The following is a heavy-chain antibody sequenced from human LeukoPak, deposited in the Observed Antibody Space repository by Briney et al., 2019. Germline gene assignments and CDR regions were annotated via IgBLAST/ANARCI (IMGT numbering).Heavy chain of an antibody. V-gene: IGHV3-74*01. CDR2: INPDGSNT. D-gene: IGHD5/OR15-5a*01. J-gene: IGHJ4*02. CDR1: GFTFTSSW. CDR3: ARSLKD. Sequence: GGSLRLSCAASGFTFTSSWMHWVRQAPGKGLVWVSQINPDGSNTTYADAVKGRFTVSRDNAENTMFLQMNSLRAEDTAVYYCARSLKDWGQGSLVTVSS.